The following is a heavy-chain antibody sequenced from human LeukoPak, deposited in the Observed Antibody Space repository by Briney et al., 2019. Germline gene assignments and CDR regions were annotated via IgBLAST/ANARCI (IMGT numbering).Heavy chain of an antibody. D-gene: IGHD1-26*01. CDR1: GGSISSYF. CDR3: ARGTLVEATQYLFDY. CDR2: IYASGST. J-gene: IGHJ4*02. Sequence: SETLSLTCTVSGGSISSYFWSLIRQPAGKGLEWIGRIYASGSTNFNPSLKSRVTMSLDTSKNQFALKLNSVNAADTAVYYCARGTLVEATQYLFDYWGQGTLVTVSS. V-gene: IGHV4-4*07.